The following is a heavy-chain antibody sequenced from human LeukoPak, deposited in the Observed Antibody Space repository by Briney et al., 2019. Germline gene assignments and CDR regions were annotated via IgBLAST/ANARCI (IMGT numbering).Heavy chain of an antibody. CDR3: ARQVTFGYAYAYYFDY. D-gene: IGHD5-18*01. J-gene: IGHJ4*02. CDR1: GGSISTSYYY. V-gene: IGHV4-39*01. Sequence: PSETLSLTCTVSGGSISTSYYYWGWIRQPPGKGLEWIGNIHNSESTYYNPSLKSRVTISVDTSKNQFSLKLSSVTAADTAMYYCARQVTFGYAYAYYFDYWGQGSLVTVSS. CDR2: IHNSEST.